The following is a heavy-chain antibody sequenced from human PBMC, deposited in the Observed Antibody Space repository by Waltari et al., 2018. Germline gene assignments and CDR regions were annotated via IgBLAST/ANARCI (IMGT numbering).Heavy chain of an antibody. CDR2: IYYSGST. D-gene: IGHD1-26*01. CDR1: GGSISSSSYY. CDR3: ARHGEGGSYYLGPSFDY. V-gene: IGHV4-39*01. J-gene: IGHJ4*02. Sequence: QLQLQESGPGLVKPSETLSLTCTVSGGSISSSSYYWGWIRPPPGKGLEWIGSIYYSGSTYYNPSLKSRVTISVDTSKNQFSLKLSSVTAADTAVYYCARHGEGGSYYLGPSFDYWGQGTLVTVSS.